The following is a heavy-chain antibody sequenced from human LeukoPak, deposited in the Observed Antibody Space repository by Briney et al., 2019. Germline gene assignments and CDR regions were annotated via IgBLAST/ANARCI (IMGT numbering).Heavy chain of an antibody. CDR2: VYYSGST. CDR1: GGSISSYY. J-gene: IGHJ5*02. Sequence: SETLSLTCTVSGGSISSYYWSWIRQAPGKGLEWIGYVYYSGSTTYNPSLKSRVTISVDTSKNQFSLKLSSVTAADTAVYYCARAPYTSGFYFFDPWGQGTLVTVSS. D-gene: IGHD3-22*01. CDR3: ARAPYTSGFYFFDP. V-gene: IGHV4-59*13.